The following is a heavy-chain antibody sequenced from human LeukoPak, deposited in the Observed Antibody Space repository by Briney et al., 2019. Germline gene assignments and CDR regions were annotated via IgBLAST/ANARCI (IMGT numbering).Heavy chain of an antibody. Sequence: SETLSLTCTVSGGSINKYYWSWIRQSPGKGLEWLGYVHDSAGTIYNPSLKSRVTISVGTSKTQFSLKVTSVTTADTAVYYCARDSGSYSDAFDIWGQGTMVTVSS. CDR2: VHDSAGT. J-gene: IGHJ3*02. V-gene: IGHV4-59*01. CDR3: ARDSGSYSDAFDI. CDR1: GGSINKYY. D-gene: IGHD1-26*01.